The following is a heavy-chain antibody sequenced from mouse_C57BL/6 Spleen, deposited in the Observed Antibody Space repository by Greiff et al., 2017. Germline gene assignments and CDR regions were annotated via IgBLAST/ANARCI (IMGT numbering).Heavy chain of an antibody. CDR3: ARNYYGSGYSAY. J-gene: IGHJ3*01. CDR2: ISSGSSTI. V-gene: IGHV5-17*01. CDR1: GFTFSDYG. Sequence: EVKLMESGGGLVKPGGSLKLSCAASGFTFSDYGMHWVRQAPEKGLEWVAYISSGSSTIYYADTVKGRFTISRDNAKNTLFLQMTSVRSEDTAMYYCARNYYGSGYSAYWGQGTLVTVSA. D-gene: IGHD1-1*01.